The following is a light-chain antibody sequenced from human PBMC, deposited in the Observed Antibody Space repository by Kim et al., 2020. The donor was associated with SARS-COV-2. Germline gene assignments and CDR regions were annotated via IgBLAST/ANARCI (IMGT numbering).Light chain of an antibody. CDR3: QQYDKWPPAYT. CDR2: AAS. Sequence: PGESTILSCRASQHVNSNLAWYQQKPGQAPRLLIYAASTRATGIPVRFSGSGSETEFTPTISSLQSEDSAVYYCQQYDKWPPAYTFGQGTKVDIK. CDR1: QHVNSN. J-gene: IGKJ2*01. V-gene: IGKV3-15*01.